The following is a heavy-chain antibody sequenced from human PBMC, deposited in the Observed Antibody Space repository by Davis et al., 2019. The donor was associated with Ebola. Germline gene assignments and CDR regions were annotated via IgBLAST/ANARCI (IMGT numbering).Heavy chain of an antibody. V-gene: IGHV4-39*07. CDR1: GGSISSSSYY. Sequence: MPSETLSLTCTVSGGSISSSSYYWGWIRQPPGKGLEWIGSIYYNGSTYYNPSLKSRVTISVDTSKNQFSLKLSSVTAADTAVYYCASWNRSGWCLGWFDPWGQGTLVTVSS. D-gene: IGHD6-19*01. CDR3: ASWNRSGWCLGWFDP. J-gene: IGHJ5*02. CDR2: IYYNGST.